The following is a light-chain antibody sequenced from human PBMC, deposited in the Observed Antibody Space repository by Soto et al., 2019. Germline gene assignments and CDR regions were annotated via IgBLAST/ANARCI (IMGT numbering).Light chain of an antibody. CDR2: GAS. V-gene: IGKV3-15*01. Sequence: ATIPVASGSRGTHLSMVSQNVRTSSAWYQQKPGQAPRLLISGASTRASGIPFRFSGSGSGTEFALAISSLQSEDFAVYYCQQCENWPPITFGEGTQVEIK. J-gene: IGKJ5*01. CDR3: QQCENWPPIT. CDR1: QNVRTS.